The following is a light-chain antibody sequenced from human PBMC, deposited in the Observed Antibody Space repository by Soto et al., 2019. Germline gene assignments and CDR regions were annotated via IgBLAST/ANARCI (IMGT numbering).Light chain of an antibody. J-gene: IGKJ4*01. CDR1: QIIDNW. CDR3: QEYNSN. CDR2: KAS. Sequence: DTQMTQSPSALSASVGDRVTITCRASQIIDNWLAWYQQKAGKAPKLLIYKASNLQSGVPSRFSGSGYGTEFTLTISTLQPEYSATYYCQEYNSNFGGGTKVEIK. V-gene: IGKV1-5*03.